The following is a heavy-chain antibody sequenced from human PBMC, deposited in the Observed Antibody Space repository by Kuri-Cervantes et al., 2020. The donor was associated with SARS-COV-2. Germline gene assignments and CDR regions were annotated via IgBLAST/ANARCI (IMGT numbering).Heavy chain of an antibody. CDR2: IWYDGSNK. D-gene: IGHD3-3*01. Sequence: GESLKISCAASGFTFSSYGMHWVRQAPGKGLEWVAVIWYDGSNKYYADSVKGRFTISRDNSKNTLYLQMNSLRAEDTAVYYCASLSITIFGVVTTGYGMDVWAQGTTVTVSS. V-gene: IGHV3-33*08. CDR1: GFTFSSYG. J-gene: IGHJ6*02. CDR3: ASLSITIFGVVTTGYGMDV.